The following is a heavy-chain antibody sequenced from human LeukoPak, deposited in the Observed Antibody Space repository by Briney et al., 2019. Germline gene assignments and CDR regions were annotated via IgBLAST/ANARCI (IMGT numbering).Heavy chain of an antibody. CDR1: GGSISCNNW. Sequence: SETLSLTCAVSGGSISCNNWWSWVSQPPGKGLEWIGEIYHSGSTNYNPSLKSRVTISVDKSKNQFSLKLTSVTAADTAVYFCARDTNIARFFIWGQGTLVSVSS. CDR2: IYHSGST. J-gene: IGHJ4*02. CDR3: ARDTNIARFFI. D-gene: IGHD2-2*01. V-gene: IGHV4-4*02.